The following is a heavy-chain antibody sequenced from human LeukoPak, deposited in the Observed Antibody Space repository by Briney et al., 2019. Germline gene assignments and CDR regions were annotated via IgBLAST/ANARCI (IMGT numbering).Heavy chain of an antibody. Sequence: GGSLRLSCAASGFTFDDYGMSWIRQAPGKGLEWVSYISSSGSTIYYADSVKGRFTISRDNAMNSLYLQMNSLRAEDTAVYYCARGPYCSSTSCYSQVVWGQGTLVTVSS. D-gene: IGHD2-2*02. CDR3: ARGPYCSSTSCYSQVV. CDR1: GFTFDDYG. J-gene: IGHJ4*02. CDR2: ISSSGSTI. V-gene: IGHV3-11*04.